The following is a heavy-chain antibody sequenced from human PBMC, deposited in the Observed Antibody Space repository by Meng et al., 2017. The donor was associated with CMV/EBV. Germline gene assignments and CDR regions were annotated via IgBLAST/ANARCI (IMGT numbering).Heavy chain of an antibody. D-gene: IGHD6-13*01. V-gene: IGHV4-28*05. CDR1: GYSISSSNW. J-gene: IGHJ4*02. Sequence: SETLSLTCAVSGYSISSSNWWGWIRQPPGKGLEWIGYIYYRGSIYYNPSLKSRFTMSVDTSKNQFSLKLNSVTAVDTAVYYCARSNGYSSSWYYFDYWGQGTLVTVSS. CDR2: IYYRGSI. CDR3: ARSNGYSSSWYYFDY.